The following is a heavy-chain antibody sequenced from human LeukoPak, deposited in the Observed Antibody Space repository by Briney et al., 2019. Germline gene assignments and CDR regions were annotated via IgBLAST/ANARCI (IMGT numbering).Heavy chain of an antibody. Sequence: PSETLSLTCAVYGGSFSGHYWSWIREPPGKGLEWIGEINHSGSTNYNPSLKSRVTISVDTSKNQFSLKLSSVTAADTAVYYCARDPNDSSGYYYDYWGQGTLVTVSS. CDR3: ARDPNDSSGYYYDY. V-gene: IGHV4-34*01. CDR1: GGSFSGHY. CDR2: INHSGST. D-gene: IGHD3-22*01. J-gene: IGHJ4*02.